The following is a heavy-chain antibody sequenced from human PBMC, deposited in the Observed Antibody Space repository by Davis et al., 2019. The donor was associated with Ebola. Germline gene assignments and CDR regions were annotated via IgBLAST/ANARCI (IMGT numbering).Heavy chain of an antibody. Sequence: PGGSLRLSCAASGFTFSSYATSWVRQAPGKGLEWVSVIYSGGSTYYADSVKGRFTISRDNSKNTLYLQMNSLRAEDTAVYYCARGGYSYGLFDYWGQGTLVTVSS. D-gene: IGHD5-18*01. CDR1: GFTFSSYA. CDR3: ARGGYSYGLFDY. CDR2: IYSGGST. J-gene: IGHJ4*02. V-gene: IGHV3-66*01.